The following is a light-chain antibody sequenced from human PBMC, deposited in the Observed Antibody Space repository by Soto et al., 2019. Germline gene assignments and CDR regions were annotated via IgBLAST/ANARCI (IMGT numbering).Light chain of an antibody. V-gene: IGKV1-5*03. J-gene: IGKJ1*01. CDR2: KAS. CDR1: QTICSW. CDR3: QHYNSYSEA. Sequence: DIQTTQSPSTLAASVRERVTISCRASQTICSWLAWFQQRPGRAPKFLIYKASTLKNGVPLRFSGSGSGTQFTLTNSSLQPDDFATYYCQHYNSYSEAFGQGTKVDIK.